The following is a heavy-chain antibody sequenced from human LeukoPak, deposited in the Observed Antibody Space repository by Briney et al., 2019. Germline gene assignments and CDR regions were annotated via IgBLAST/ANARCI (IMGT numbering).Heavy chain of an antibody. V-gene: IGHV1-2*02. Sequence: ASVKVSCKASGYTLTSYGISWVRQAPGQGLEWMGWISPNSGGTNYAQKFQGRVTMTRDTSINTAYMELSRLRSDDTAVYYCAREAYDSGSFRTDYYYMDVWGKGTTVTISS. J-gene: IGHJ6*03. D-gene: IGHD3-10*01. CDR1: GYTLTSYG. CDR3: AREAYDSGSFRTDYYYMDV. CDR2: ISPNSGGT.